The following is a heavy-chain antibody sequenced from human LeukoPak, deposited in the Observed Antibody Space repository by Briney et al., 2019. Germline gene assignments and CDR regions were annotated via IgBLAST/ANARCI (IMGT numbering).Heavy chain of an antibody. J-gene: IGHJ6*03. CDR1: EFSVGSNY. V-gene: IGHV3-66*01. CDR2: IYSGGST. D-gene: IGHD3-10*01. CDR3: ARDRMVRGVISYYYYMDV. Sequence: GGSLRLSCAASEFSVGSNYMTWVRQAPGKGLEWVSLIYSGGSTYYADSVKGRFTISRDNSKNTLYLQMNSLRAEDTAVYYCARDRMVRGVISYYYYMDVWGKGTTVTISS.